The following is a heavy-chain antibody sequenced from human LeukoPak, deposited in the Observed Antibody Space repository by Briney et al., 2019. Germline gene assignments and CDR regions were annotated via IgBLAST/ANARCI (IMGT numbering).Heavy chain of an antibody. V-gene: IGHV3-23*01. CDR3: AKDRAGAN. CDR1: GFTFAKYA. J-gene: IGHJ4*02. CDR2: ISGSGNVT. Sequence: PGGSLNLSCVRSGFTFAKYAITWVREAPGKGLEWVSVISGSGNVTYYAESVKGRFTISRDNSKRTLYLQMDSLRADDTAIYYCAKDRAGANWGQGTLVLVS.